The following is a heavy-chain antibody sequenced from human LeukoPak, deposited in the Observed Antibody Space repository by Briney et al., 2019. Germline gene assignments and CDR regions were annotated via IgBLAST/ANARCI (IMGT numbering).Heavy chain of an antibody. Sequence: SETLSLTCAVSGGSISSGGYSWSWIRQPPGKGLEWIGYIYHSGSTYYNPSLKSRVTISVDRSKNQFSLKLSSVTAADTAVYYCARDMGGYYYGMDVWGQGTTVTVSS. CDR3: ARDMGGYYYGMDV. J-gene: IGHJ6*02. V-gene: IGHV4-30-2*01. CDR1: GGSISSGGYS. CDR2: IYHSGST. D-gene: IGHD3-10*01.